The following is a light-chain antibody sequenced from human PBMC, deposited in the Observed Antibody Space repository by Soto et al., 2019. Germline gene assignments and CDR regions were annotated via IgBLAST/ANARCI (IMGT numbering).Light chain of an antibody. Sequence: VVTQSASTVSVSTGERATLSGRASQSVSSNLAWYQQKPGQAPRIIIFAASGRATGIPDRFSGSGSGTDFTLTISRLEPEDFAVYYCQQYGSLSWTFGQGTKVDIK. J-gene: IGKJ1*01. V-gene: IGKV3-20*01. CDR2: AAS. CDR1: QSVSSN. CDR3: QQYGSLSWT.